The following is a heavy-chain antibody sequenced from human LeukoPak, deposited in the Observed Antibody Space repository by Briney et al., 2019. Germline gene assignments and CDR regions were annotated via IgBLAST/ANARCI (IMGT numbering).Heavy chain of an antibody. D-gene: IGHD3-10*01. CDR2: ISGSGGRT. Sequence: GGSLRLSCAASGFSFSNYAMNWVRQAPGKGLEWVSGISGSGGRTYYADSVKGRFSISRDNSKNTLYLQMNSLRAEDTAVYYCARDSDYYGSGSYSNDYWGQGTLVTVSS. V-gene: IGHV3-23*01. J-gene: IGHJ4*02. CDR1: GFSFSNYA. CDR3: ARDSDYYGSGSYSNDY.